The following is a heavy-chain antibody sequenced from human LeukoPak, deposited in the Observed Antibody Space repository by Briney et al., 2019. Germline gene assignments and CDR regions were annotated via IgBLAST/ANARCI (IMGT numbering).Heavy chain of an antibody. CDR3: ARVERVLRFLEWLQNDI. J-gene: IGHJ3*02. CDR1: GYTFTSYG. D-gene: IGHD3-3*01. Sequence: ASVKVSCKASGYTFTSYGISWVRQAPGQGLEWMGWISAYNGNTNYAQKLQGRVTITTDESTSTAYMELSSLRSEDTAVYYCARVERVLRFLEWLQNDIWGQGTMVTVSS. V-gene: IGHV1-18*01. CDR2: ISAYNGNT.